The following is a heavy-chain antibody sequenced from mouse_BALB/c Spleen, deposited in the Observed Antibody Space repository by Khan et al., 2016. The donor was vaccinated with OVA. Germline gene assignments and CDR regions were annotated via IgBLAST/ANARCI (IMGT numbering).Heavy chain of an antibody. V-gene: IGHV1-77*01. Sequence: QVQLQQSGTELARPGASVNLSCKASGYTFTDFYINWVKQRPGQGLEWIGEISPGSGDTYYNEKFKGKATLTAEKSSSTASMQMGSLTAEASAVYFCARRNYFGYTFAYCRPGTLVTASA. CDR1: GYTFTDFY. D-gene: IGHD1-2*01. CDR2: ISPGSGDT. J-gene: IGHJ3*01. CDR3: ARRNYFGYTFAY.